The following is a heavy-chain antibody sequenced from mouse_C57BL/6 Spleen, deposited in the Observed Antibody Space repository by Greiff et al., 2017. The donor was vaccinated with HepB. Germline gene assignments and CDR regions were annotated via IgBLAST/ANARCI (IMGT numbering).Heavy chain of an antibody. J-gene: IGHJ4*01. CDR2: IYPSDSET. CDR1: GYTFTSYW. Sequence: QLQQPGAELVRPGSSVKLSCKASGYTFTSYWMDWVKQRPGQGLEWIGNIYPSDSETNYNQKFKDKATLTVDKSSSTAYMQLSSLTSEDSAVYYCARSLYPEAMDYWGQGTSVTVSS. CDR3: ARSLYPEAMDY. V-gene: IGHV1-61*01. D-gene: IGHD2-1*01.